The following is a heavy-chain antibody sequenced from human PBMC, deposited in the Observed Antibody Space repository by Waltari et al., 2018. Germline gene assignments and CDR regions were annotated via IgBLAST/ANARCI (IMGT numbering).Heavy chain of an antibody. CDR2: VYYSGGT. CDR3: SRRIQQNGMDL. V-gene: IGHV4-39*01. D-gene: IGHD5-18*01. CDR1: NVSIRGGAYY. J-gene: IGHJ6*02. Sequence: QLHLQESGPGLVKPSETLYLTGTVSNVSIRGGAYYRGWIRQPPGKGLEWMGNVYYSGGTYYNPSLESRIAISVDTSRNQFFLKLSSVTAADTAVYYCSRRIQQNGMDLWGQGTTVTVSS.